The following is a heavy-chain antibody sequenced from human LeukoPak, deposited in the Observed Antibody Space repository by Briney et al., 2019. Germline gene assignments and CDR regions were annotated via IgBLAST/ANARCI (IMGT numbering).Heavy chain of an antibody. V-gene: IGHV3-74*01. CDR3: ARVGLGEWYFDL. CDR1: GFTFSSYW. J-gene: IGHJ2*01. CDR2: IKTDGSIT. D-gene: IGHD1-26*01. Sequence: GSLRLSCAASGFTFSSYWMHWVRQAPGKGLVWVSRIKTDGSITSYADSVKGQFTISRDNAKNTLYVQMNSLRVEDTAVYYCARVGLGEWYFDLWGRGTLVTVSS.